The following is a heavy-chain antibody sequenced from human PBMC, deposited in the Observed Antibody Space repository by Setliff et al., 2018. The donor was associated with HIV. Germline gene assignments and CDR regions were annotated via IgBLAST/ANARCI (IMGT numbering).Heavy chain of an antibody. Sequence: SETLSLTCAVSASSISSDYCWGWIRQPPGKGLEWIGSTHHSGRTYYNPSLNSRVTISVDTSKNHFSLKLRSVTAADTAVYYCARHLLRGYIYIVFDYWGQGTLVTVSS. D-gene: IGHD5-18*01. CDR2: THHSGRT. CDR1: ASSISSDYC. J-gene: IGHJ4*02. V-gene: IGHV4-38-2*01. CDR3: ARHLLRGYIYIVFDY.